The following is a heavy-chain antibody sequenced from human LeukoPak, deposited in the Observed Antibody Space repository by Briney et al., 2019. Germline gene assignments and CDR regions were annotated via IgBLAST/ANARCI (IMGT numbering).Heavy chain of an antibody. CDR3: AKDRETTESGTFEF. D-gene: IGHD1-1*01. CDR2: ISDDGRNK. V-gene: IGHV3-30*18. Sequence: GGSLRLSCAASGFTFNNYGMHYVRQAPGKGLEWVAVISDDGRNKNYADSVKGRFTISRDSSNNTLYLQMNSLRAEDTGVYFCAKDRETTESGTFEFRGQGTLVTVSS. J-gene: IGHJ4*02. CDR1: GFTFNNYG.